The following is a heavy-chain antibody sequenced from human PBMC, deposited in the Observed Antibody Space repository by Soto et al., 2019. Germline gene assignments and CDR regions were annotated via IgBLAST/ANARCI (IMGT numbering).Heavy chain of an antibody. Sequence: SETLSLTCTVSGGPIGSGGYYWSWIRQHPGKGLEWIGYIYYSGITYYNPSLKSRVTIPVDTSKNQFSLKLSSVTAADTAVYYCARSPGYYFDYWGQGTLVTVSS. J-gene: IGHJ4*02. CDR1: GGPIGSGGYY. CDR2: IYYSGIT. CDR3: ARSPGYYFDY. V-gene: IGHV4-31*03.